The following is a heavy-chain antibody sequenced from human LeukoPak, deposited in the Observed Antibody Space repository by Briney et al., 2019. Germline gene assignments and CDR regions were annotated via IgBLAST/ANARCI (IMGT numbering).Heavy chain of an antibody. D-gene: IGHD3-22*01. CDR3: ARCRYYDTTAYWYFDL. Sequence: ASVKVSCKASGYTFASYGISWVRQAPGQGLEWMGWISGYNGNTNYAQKLQGRVTMTTDTSTSTAYMELRSLRSDDTAVYYCARCRYYDTTAYWYFDLWGRGTLVTVSS. V-gene: IGHV1-18*01. J-gene: IGHJ2*01. CDR1: GYTFASYG. CDR2: ISGYNGNT.